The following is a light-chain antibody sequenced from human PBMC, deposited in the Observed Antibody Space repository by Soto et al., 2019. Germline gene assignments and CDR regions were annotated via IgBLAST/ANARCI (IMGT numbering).Light chain of an antibody. CDR3: LQHNSLPFT. J-gene: IGKJ3*01. CDR1: QDIGDD. Sequence: DIQMTQSPSSLSASVGDRVTITCRASQDIGDDLDWFQQKPGKAPKRLIYASSGLQSGGPARFSGSGSGTEFALTISNLYPEDFATYYCLQHNSLPFTFGPGTKVDVK. V-gene: IGKV1-17*02. CDR2: ASS.